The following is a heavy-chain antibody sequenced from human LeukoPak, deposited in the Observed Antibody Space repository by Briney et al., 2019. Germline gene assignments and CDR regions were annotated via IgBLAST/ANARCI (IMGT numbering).Heavy chain of an antibody. J-gene: IGHJ4*02. CDR2: TYYRSKWYN. CDR3: ARDMSSCSSTSCYVDLDY. CDR1: GDSASSNSAA. V-gene: IGHV6-1*01. D-gene: IGHD2-2*01. Sequence: SQTLSLTCAISGDSASSNSAAWNWIRQSPSRGLEWLGRTYYRSKWYNDYAVSVKSRITINPDTSKNQFSLQLNSVTPEDTAVYYCARDMSSCSSTSCYVDLDYWGQGTLVTVSS.